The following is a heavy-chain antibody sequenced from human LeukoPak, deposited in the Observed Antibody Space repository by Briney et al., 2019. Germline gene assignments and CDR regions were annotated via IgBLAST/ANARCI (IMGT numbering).Heavy chain of an antibody. CDR2: ISGSGDST. Sequence: GGSLRLSCAASGFTFSSYAMSWVRQAPGKGLEWVSAISGSGDSTYYADAVKGRFTISRDNSKNTLYLQMNSLRAEDTAVYYCAKDISGRYYGGAFDIWGQGTMVTVSS. V-gene: IGHV3-23*01. J-gene: IGHJ3*02. CDR3: AKDISGRYYGGAFDI. D-gene: IGHD1-26*01. CDR1: GFTFSSYA.